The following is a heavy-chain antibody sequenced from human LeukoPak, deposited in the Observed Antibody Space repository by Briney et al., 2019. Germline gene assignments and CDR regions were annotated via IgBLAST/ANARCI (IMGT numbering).Heavy chain of an antibody. CDR3: ARRVTAASGFDY. V-gene: IGHV1-2*02. CDR1: GYTFTDYY. Sequence: ASVKVSCKASGYTFTDYYIYWVRHAPGQGLEWMGWTNPKNGGTNYAQKFQGRVTMTSDTSISTAYMDLNSLKSDDTAVYYCARRVTAASGFDYWGQGTLVTVSS. CDR2: TNPKNGGT. J-gene: IGHJ4*02. D-gene: IGHD6-13*01.